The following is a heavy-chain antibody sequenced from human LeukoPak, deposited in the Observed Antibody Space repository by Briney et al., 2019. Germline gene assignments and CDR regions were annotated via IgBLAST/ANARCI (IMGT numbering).Heavy chain of an antibody. CDR2: ISYDGSKK. V-gene: IGHV3-30*18. CDR3: AKDETSYVDKILSSAMDV. Sequence: GGSLRLSCAASGFTFSSYGMHWVRQAPGKGLEWVAVISYDGSKKYYADSVKGRFTISRDNSKNTLYLQMNSLRAEDTAVYYCAKDETSYVDKILSSAMDVWGQGTTVTVSS. J-gene: IGHJ6*02. CDR1: GFTFSSYG. D-gene: IGHD1-26*01.